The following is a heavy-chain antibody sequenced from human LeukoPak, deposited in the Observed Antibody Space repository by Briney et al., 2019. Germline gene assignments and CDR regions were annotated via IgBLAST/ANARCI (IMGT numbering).Heavy chain of an antibody. D-gene: IGHD3-22*01. CDR2: ISSNGGST. Sequence: PGGSLRLSCAASGFTFSSYAMHSVRQAPGKGLEYVSAISSNGGSTYYANSVKGRFTISRDNSKNTLYLQMGSLRAEDMAVYYCARRSHSSGYPWFDPWGQGTLVTVSS. J-gene: IGHJ5*02. CDR3: ARRSHSSGYPWFDP. V-gene: IGHV3-64*01. CDR1: GFTFSSYA.